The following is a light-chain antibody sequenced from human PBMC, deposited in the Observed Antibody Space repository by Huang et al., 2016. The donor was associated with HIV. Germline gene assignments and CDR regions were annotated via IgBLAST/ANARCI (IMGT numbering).Light chain of an antibody. V-gene: IGKV1-27*01. Sequence: YQQKTARPPRLLLYDGATVHAGVPSRCIGGGSGTNFTLTISSLQPEDVSDDYCQKYDSARRTFGQGTKVEL. J-gene: IGKJ1*01. CDR3: QKYDSARRT. CDR2: DGA.